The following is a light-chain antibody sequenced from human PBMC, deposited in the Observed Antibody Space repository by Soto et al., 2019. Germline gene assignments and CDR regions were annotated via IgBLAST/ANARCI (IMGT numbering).Light chain of an antibody. CDR3: QSYDSSLSGHVI. Sequence: QAVVTQPPSVSGAPGQRVAISCTGSNSNIGAGYDVHWYQQLPGAVPKLLIYADSYRPSGVSDRFSGSKSGTSASLAITGLQAEDEADYYCQSYDSSLSGHVIFGGGTQLTVL. V-gene: IGLV1-40*01. J-gene: IGLJ2*01. CDR2: ADS. CDR1: NSNIGAGYD.